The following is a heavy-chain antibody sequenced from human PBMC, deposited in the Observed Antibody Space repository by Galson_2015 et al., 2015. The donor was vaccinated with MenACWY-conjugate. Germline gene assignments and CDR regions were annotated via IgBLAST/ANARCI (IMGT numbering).Heavy chain of an antibody. CDR1: GFTFSTYG. Sequence: SLRLSCAASGFTFSTYGMHWVRLTPGKGLEWVSSISGDSLYIYYADSMRGRFTISRANAKNSLYLQMNSLRAEDTAVYYCARSPNKTFLDYWGQGILVPFSS. D-gene: IGHD2/OR15-2a*01. CDR2: ISGDSLYI. CDR3: ARSPNKTFLDY. V-gene: IGHV3-21*01. J-gene: IGHJ4*02.